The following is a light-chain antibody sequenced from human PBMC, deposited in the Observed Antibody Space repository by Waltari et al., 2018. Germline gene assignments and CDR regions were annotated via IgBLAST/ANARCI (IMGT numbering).Light chain of an antibody. J-gene: IGKJ5*01. CDR1: QSVSSY. Sequence: EIVLTQSPATLSLSTGERATLSCRASQSVSSYLAWYQQKPGQAPRLLIYDASNRATGIPARFSGSGSGTDFTLTISSLEPEDFAVYYCQQRSNWPPQVTFGQGTRLEIK. V-gene: IGKV3-11*01. CDR2: DAS. CDR3: QQRSNWPPQVT.